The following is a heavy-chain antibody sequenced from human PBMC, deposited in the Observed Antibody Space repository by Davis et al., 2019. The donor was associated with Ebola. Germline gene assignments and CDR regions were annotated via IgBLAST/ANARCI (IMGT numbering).Heavy chain of an antibody. V-gene: IGHV5-51*01. J-gene: IGHJ4*02. Sequence: GESLKISCKGSGYSFTSYWIAWVRQMPGKGLEWMGIIYPGDSDTRYSPSFRGQVTISADKSFSTAYLQWSGLKASDTAMYYCARMGKSYYDSLWDYWGQGTLATVSS. CDR1: GYSFTSYW. CDR3: ARMGKSYYDSLWDY. D-gene: IGHD3-10*01. CDR2: IYPGDSDT.